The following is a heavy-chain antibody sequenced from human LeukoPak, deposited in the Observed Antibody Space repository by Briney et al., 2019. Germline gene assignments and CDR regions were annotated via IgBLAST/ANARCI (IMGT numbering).Heavy chain of an antibody. J-gene: IGHJ4*02. CDR2: IYYSGST. V-gene: IGHV4-59*12. Sequence: PSETLSLTCTVSGGSISSYYWSWIRQPPGKGLEWIGYIYYSGSTNYNPSLKSRVTISVDTSKNQFSLKLSSVTAADTAVYYCASLEWLAYFDYWGQGTLVTVSS. CDR1: GGSISSYY. CDR3: ASLEWLAYFDY. D-gene: IGHD6-19*01.